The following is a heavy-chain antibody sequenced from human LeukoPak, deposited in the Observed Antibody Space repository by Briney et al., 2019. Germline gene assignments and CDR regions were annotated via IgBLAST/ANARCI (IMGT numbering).Heavy chain of an antibody. CDR3: ASIRSSWASLVDY. J-gene: IGHJ4*02. V-gene: IGHV4-4*02. D-gene: IGHD6-13*01. CDR2: IYHSGST. CDR1: GGSISSSNW. Sequence: SETLSLTCAVSGGSISSSNWWSWVRQPPGKGLEWIGEIYHSGSTNFNPSLKSRVTISVDKSKNQFSLKLSSVTAADTAVYYCASIRSSWASLVDYWGQGTLVTVSS.